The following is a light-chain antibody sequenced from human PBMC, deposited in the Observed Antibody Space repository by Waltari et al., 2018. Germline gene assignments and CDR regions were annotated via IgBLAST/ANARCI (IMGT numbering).Light chain of an antibody. Sequence: DIVLTKSPDSLAVSLGEGATPHCRTRHSVLYGSNNPPLLAWYQHKPGQPTKLLIFRASARASWVPDRFNGSVSGTDFTLTISDLQAEDVATYFCQQYYQTPNTFGRGTNLEI. CDR1: HSVLYGSNNPPL. CDR2: RAS. V-gene: IGKV4-1*01. J-gene: IGKJ2*01. CDR3: QQYYQTPNT.